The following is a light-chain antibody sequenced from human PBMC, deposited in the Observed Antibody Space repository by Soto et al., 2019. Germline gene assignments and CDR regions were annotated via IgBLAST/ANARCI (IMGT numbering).Light chain of an antibody. Sequence: EIVLTQSPGTLSLSPGERATLSCRASQSVSSSYLAWYQQKPGQAPRLLIYGTSSRATGIPDRFSSSGSGTDFTLTISRLEPEDFAVYYCQQYDSSSWTFGQGTKVDIK. CDR2: GTS. J-gene: IGKJ1*01. V-gene: IGKV3-20*01. CDR3: QQYDSSSWT. CDR1: QSVSSSY.